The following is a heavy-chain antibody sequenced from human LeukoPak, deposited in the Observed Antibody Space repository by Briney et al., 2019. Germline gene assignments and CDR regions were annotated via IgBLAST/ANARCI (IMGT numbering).Heavy chain of an antibody. CDR1: GYTFTGYY. CDR3: ARDPLYGSGSYYSNYFDY. V-gene: IGHV1-2*02. Sequence: ASVKVSCKASGYTFTGYYMHWVRQAPGQVLEWMGWINPNSGGTNYAQKFQGRVTMTRDTSISTAYMELSRLRSDDTAVYYCARDPLYGSGSYYSNYFDYWGRGTLVTVSS. J-gene: IGHJ4*02. D-gene: IGHD3-10*01. CDR2: INPNSGGT.